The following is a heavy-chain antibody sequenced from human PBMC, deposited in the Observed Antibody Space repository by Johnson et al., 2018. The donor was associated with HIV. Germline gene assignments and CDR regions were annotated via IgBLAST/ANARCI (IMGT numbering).Heavy chain of an antibody. V-gene: IGHV3-30*14. J-gene: IGHJ3*02. CDR2: MPYHASNK. CDR1: GFNFSNDA. D-gene: IGHD5-24*01. CDR3: AREWLYAFDI. Sequence: QVQLVESGGGVVQPGRSLRLPCAASGFNFSNDAIHCVRQAPGKGLEWVPIMPYHASNKYYADSVKGRFTISRDNSKNTLYLQMNRLRAEDTAVYYCAREWLYAFDIWGQGTMVTVSS.